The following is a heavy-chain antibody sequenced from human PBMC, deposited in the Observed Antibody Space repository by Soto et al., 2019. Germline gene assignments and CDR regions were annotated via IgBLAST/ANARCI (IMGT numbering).Heavy chain of an antibody. J-gene: IGHJ3*02. CDR2: ISGSGGST. CDR1: GFTFSSYA. V-gene: IGHV3-23*01. CDR3: AKDMTPMIVVVGDAFDI. D-gene: IGHD3-22*01. Sequence: GSLRLSCAASGFTFSSYAMSWVRQAPGKGLEWVSAISGSGGSTYYADSVEGRFTISRDNSKNTLYLQMNSLRAEDTAVYYCAKDMTPMIVVVGDAFDIWGQGTMVTVSS.